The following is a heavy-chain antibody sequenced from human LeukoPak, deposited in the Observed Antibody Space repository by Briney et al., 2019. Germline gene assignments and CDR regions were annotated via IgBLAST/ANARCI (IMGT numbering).Heavy chain of an antibody. D-gene: IGHD3-10*01. V-gene: IGHV3-66*01. CDR3: ARALWFGETFPAY. J-gene: IGHJ4*02. CDR2: IYSGGST. CDR1: GFTVSSNY. Sequence: GGSLRLSCAASGFTVSSNYMSWVRQAPGKGLEWVSVIYSGGSTYYADSVKGRFTISRDNSKNTLYLQMNSLRAEDTAVYYCARALWFGETFPAYWGQGTLVTVSS.